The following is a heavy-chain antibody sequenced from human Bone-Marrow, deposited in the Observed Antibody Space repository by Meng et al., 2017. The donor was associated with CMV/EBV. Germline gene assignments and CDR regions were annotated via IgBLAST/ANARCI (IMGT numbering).Heavy chain of an antibody. CDR1: GFTFSNAW. D-gene: IGHD2/OR15-2a*01. J-gene: IGHJ4*02. CDR2: IRSKTDGGTT. V-gene: IGHV3-15*01. Sequence: SCAASGFTFSNAWMTWVRQAPGKGLEWVGRIRSKTDGGTTDYSALVQGRFTISRDDSKNTLYLQMNSLKTEDTAVYYCRTVSPRDWGQGTLVTVSS. CDR3: RTVSPRD.